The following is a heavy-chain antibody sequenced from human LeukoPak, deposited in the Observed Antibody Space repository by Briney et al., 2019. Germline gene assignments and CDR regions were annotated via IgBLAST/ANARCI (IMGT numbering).Heavy chain of an antibody. CDR1: GLSFGDYS. D-gene: IGHD3-16*02. CDR3: AKDARYTAEDYFDY. Sequence: GGSLRLSCEASGLSFGDYSMHWVRQAPGKGLEWVSLISRNGAATKYADSVRGRFTVSRDNSKSSLYLQMNSLSTEATALYYCAKDARYTAEDYFDYWGQGTLFTVSS. J-gene: IGHJ4*02. CDR2: ISRNGAAT. V-gene: IGHV3-43*01.